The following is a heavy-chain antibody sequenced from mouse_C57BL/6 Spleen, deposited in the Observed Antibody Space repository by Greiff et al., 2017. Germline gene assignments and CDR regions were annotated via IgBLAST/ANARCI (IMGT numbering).Heavy chain of an antibody. Sequence: VQLQESGPGLVAPSQSLSITCTVSGFSLTSYGVSWVRQPPGKGLEWLGVIWGDGSTNYHSALISRLSISKDNSKSQVFLKLNSLQPDDTATYYCAKGGGRIYYGYDGYAMDYWGQGTSVTVSS. D-gene: IGHD2-2*01. J-gene: IGHJ4*01. CDR1: GFSLTSYG. CDR2: IWGDGST. CDR3: AKGGGRIYYGYDGYAMDY. V-gene: IGHV2-3*01.